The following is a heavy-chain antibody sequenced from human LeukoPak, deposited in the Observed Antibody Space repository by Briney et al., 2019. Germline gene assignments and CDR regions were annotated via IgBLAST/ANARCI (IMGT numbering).Heavy chain of an antibody. CDR2: IYYSGST. D-gene: IGHD3-22*01. V-gene: IGHV4-59*01. CDR3: ARGYYDSSGYYLAAY. CDR1: GGSISGYY. Sequence: SETLSLTCTVSGGSISGYYWSWIRQPPGKGLEWIGYIYYSGSTNYNPSLKSRVTLSVDTSKNQFSLKLTSVTAADTAVYYCARGYYDSSGYYLAAYWGQGTLITVSS. J-gene: IGHJ4*02.